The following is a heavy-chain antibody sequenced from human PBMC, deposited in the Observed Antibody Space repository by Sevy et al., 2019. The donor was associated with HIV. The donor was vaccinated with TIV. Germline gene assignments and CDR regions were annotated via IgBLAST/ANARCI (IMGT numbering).Heavy chain of an antibody. CDR1: GFTFAKYS. J-gene: IGHJ4*02. Sequence: GGFLRLSCAASGFTFAKYSMSWVRQAPGKGLEWFSTFSFGCGRINYADSVKGRFTISRDDSKNTLFLQMNSLRAEYMATYFCAREGCTQPHDYWGQGTLVTVSS. D-gene: IGHD2-8*01. V-gene: IGHV3-23*01. CDR3: AREGCTQPHDY. CDR2: FSFGCGRI.